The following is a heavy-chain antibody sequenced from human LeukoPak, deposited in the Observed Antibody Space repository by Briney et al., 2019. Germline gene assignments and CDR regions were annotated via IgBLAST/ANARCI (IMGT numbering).Heavy chain of an antibody. CDR2: IWYDGSNK. CDR3: AGSLGELTFDF. J-gene: IGHJ4*02. Sequence: GRSLRLSCAASGFTFSSHGMHWVRQAPGKGLEWVAVIWYDGSNKNYGDSVKGRFTISRDNSKNTLYLQMNSLRAEDTAVYYCAGSLGELTFDFWGQGTLVTVSS. V-gene: IGHV3-33*01. D-gene: IGHD3-10*01. CDR1: GFTFSSHG.